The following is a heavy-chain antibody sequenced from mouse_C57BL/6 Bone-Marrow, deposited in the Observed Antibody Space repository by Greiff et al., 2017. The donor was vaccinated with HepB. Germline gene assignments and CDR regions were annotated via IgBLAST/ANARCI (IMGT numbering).Heavy chain of an antibody. J-gene: IGHJ2*01. CDR3: ARDRGVVGFDY. V-gene: IGHV5-4*01. D-gene: IGHD1-1*01. CDR2: ISDGGSYT. Sequence: EVKLVESGGGLVKPGGSLKLSCAASGFTFSSYAMSWVRQTPEKRLEWVATISDGGSYTYYPDHVKGRFTSSRDNAKNHLYLQMSHLKSEDAAMYYCARDRGVVGFDYWGQGTTLTVSS. CDR1: GFTFSSYA.